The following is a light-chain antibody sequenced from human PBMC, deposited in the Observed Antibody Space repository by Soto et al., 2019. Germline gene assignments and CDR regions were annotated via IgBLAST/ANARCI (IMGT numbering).Light chain of an antibody. CDR1: QDISNY. CDR3: QQHDNVPRT. J-gene: IGKJ4*01. CDR2: DAS. Sequence: DIQMTQSPSSLSASVGDRVTITCQASQDISNYLNWYQHKSGKAPKLLIYDASSLKTGAPSRFSGSGSGTDFTFTITSLQPEDSATYYCQQHDNVPRTFGGGTKVDIK. V-gene: IGKV1-33*01.